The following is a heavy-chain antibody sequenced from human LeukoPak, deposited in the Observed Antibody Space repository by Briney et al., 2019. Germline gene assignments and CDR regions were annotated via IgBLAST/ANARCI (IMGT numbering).Heavy chain of an antibody. D-gene: IGHD6-13*01. J-gene: IGHJ4*02. CDR3: ARDFTAAGLNFDY. CDR2: ISGSGGST. Sequence: GGSLRLSCAASGFTFSSYAMSWVRQAPGKGLEWVSAISGSGGSTYYADSVKGRFTISRDNSKNTLYLQMNSLRAEDTAVYYCARDFTAAGLNFDYWGQGTLVTVSS. V-gene: IGHV3-23*01. CDR1: GFTFSSYA.